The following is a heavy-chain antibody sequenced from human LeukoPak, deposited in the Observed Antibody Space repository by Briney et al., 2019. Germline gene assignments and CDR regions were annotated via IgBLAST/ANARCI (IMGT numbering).Heavy chain of an antibody. J-gene: IGHJ4*02. CDR1: GFTFSNYW. CDR3: ARALGRIDSY. V-gene: IGHV3-7*03. Sequence: GGSLRLSCAASGFTFSNYWMSWVRQASGKGLEWVATIKQDGSEKHYVDSVKGRFTISRDNAKNSLCLQMNSLRAEDTAVYYCARALGRIDSYWGQGTLVTVSS. CDR2: IKQDGSEK. D-gene: IGHD3-16*02.